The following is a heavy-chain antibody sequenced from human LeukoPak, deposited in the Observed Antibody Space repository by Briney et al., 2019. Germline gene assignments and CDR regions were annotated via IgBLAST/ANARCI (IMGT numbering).Heavy chain of an antibody. D-gene: IGHD3-22*01. V-gene: IGHV4-34*01. J-gene: IGHJ4*02. CDR1: GGSFSGYY. Sequence: SETLSLTCAVYGGSFSGYYWSWIRQPPGKGLEWIGEMYLSGTTHSNPSVKSRVTISIDKSKNQFFLNLSSVTAPDTAVYYCAGLVGRYSSGLYYYYFDYWGQGTLVTVSS. CDR3: AGLVGRYSSGLYYYYFDY. CDR2: MYLSGTT.